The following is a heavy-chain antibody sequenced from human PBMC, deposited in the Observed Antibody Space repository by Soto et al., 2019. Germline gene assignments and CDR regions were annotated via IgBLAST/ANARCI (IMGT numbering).Heavy chain of an antibody. Sequence: QVQLVESGGGLVKPGGSLRLSCAASGFTFSDYYMNWIRQAPGKGLEWVSYISSGAITIYYADSVKGRFTISRGNAKNSLYLQMNSLRAEDTAVYYCAGQYSSSSVEFWGQGTLVTVSS. D-gene: IGHD6-6*01. CDR3: AGQYSSSSVEF. CDR1: GFTFSDYY. CDR2: ISSGAITI. J-gene: IGHJ4*02. V-gene: IGHV3-11*01.